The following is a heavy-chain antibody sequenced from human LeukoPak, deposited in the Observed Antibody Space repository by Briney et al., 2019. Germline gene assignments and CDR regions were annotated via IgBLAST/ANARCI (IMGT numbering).Heavy chain of an antibody. CDR2: IYYSGST. Sequence: SETLSLTCTVSGGSISSSSYYWSWIRQPPGKGLEWIGSIYYSGSTYYNPSLKSRVTISVDTSKNQFSLKLSSVTAADTAVYYCAREGGDAVVAASNWFDPWGQGTLVTVSS. V-gene: IGHV4-39*02. CDR3: AREGGDAVVAASNWFDP. CDR1: GGSISSSSYY. D-gene: IGHD2-15*01. J-gene: IGHJ5*02.